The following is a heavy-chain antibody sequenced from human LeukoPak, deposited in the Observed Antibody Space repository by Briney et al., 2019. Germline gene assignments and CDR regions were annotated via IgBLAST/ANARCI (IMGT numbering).Heavy chain of an antibody. CDR3: ARGGLYSSSWYLGWFDP. D-gene: IGHD6-13*01. CDR1: GFTFSSYG. V-gene: IGHV3-33*01. J-gene: IGHJ5*02. Sequence: GGSLRLSCAASGFTFSSYGMHWVRQAPGKGLEWVAVIWYDGSNKYYADSVKGRFTISRDNSKNTLYLQMNSLRAEDTAVYYCARGGLYSSSWYLGWFDPWGQGTLVTVSS. CDR2: IWYDGSNK.